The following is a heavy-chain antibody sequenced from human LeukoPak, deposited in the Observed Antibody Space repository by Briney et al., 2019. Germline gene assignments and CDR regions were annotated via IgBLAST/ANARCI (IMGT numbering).Heavy chain of an antibody. CDR3: AKVHRFDYYDSSGWEGMDV. CDR1: GFTFSSYG. J-gene: IGHJ6*02. CDR2: ISYDGSNK. Sequence: GGSLRLSCAASGFTFSSYGMHWVRQAPGKGLEWVAVISYDGSNKYYADSVKGRFTISRDNSKNTLYLQMNSLRAEDTAVYYCAKVHRFDYYDSSGWEGMDVWGQGTTVTVSS. D-gene: IGHD3-22*01. V-gene: IGHV3-30*18.